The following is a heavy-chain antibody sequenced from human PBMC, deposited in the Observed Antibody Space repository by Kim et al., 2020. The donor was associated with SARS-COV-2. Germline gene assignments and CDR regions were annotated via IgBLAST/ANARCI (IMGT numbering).Heavy chain of an antibody. CDR3: ATVPRGGDYLFY. J-gene: IGHJ4*02. CDR1: GYTFTAYY. V-gene: IGHV1-2*06. Sequence: ASVKVSCKTSGYTFTAYYMHWVRQAPGQGLEWMGRINPNSGGTNYAQKFQGRVTMTRDTSISTAYMELSRLRSDDTAVYYCATVPRGGDYLFYWGQGTLVTVSS. CDR2: INPNSGGT.